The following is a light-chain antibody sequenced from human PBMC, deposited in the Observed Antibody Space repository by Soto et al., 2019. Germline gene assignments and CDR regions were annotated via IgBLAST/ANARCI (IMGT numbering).Light chain of an antibody. J-gene: IGLJ2*01. CDR3: SSYAGSNNLV. CDR1: SSDVGGYNY. V-gene: IGLV2-8*01. Sequence: QSALTQPPSASGSPGQSVTISCTGTSSDVGGYNYVSWYQQHPGKAPKLVIYEVSKRPSGVPDRFSGSKSGNTASLTVSGLQAEDEADYYCSSYAGSNNLVFGGVTKLTVL. CDR2: EVS.